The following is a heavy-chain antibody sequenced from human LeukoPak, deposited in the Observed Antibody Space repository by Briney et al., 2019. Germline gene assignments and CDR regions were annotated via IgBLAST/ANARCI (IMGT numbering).Heavy chain of an antibody. V-gene: IGHV1-2*02. CDR1: GYTFTGYY. D-gene: IGHD3-3*01. CDR2: INPNSGGA. Sequence: GASVKVSCKASGYTFTGYYMHWVRQAPGQGLEWMGWINPNSGGANYAQKFQGRVTMTRDTSISTAYMELSRLRSDDTAVYYCARGGYYDFWSGYFTFDHWGQGTLVTVSS. CDR3: ARGGYYDFWSGYFTFDH. J-gene: IGHJ4*02.